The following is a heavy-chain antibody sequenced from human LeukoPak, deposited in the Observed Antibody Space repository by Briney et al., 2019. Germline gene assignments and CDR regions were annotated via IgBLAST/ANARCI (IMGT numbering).Heavy chain of an antibody. Sequence: ASVKVSCKASGYTFTSYGISWVRQAPGQGLEWMGWISAYNGNTNYAQKLQGRVTMTTDTSTSTAYMELRSLRSDDTAVYYCARAGASGYDFWSGFFYYYYYIDVWGKGTTVTVSS. CDR1: GYTFTSYG. CDR2: ISAYNGNT. CDR3: ARAGASGYDFWSGFFYYYYYIDV. J-gene: IGHJ6*03. V-gene: IGHV1-18*01. D-gene: IGHD3-3*01.